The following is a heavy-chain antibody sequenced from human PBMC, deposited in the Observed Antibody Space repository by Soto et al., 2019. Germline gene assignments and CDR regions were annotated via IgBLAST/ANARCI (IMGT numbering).Heavy chain of an antibody. J-gene: IGHJ3*02. CDR3: ARDLTEGSSSLGVGAFDI. CDR2: INPNSGGT. D-gene: IGHD6-6*01. CDR1: GYTFTGYY. V-gene: IGHV1-2*04. Sequence: ASVKVSCKASGYTFTGYYMHWVRQAPGQGLEWMGWINPNSGGTNYAQKFQGWVTMTRDTSISTAYMELSRLRSDDTAVYYCARDLTEGSSSLGVGAFDIWGQGTMVTVSS.